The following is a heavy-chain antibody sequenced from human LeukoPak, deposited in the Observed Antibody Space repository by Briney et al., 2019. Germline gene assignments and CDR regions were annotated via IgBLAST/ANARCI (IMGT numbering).Heavy chain of an antibody. CDR1: GSTVSSYA. J-gene: IGHJ4*02. CDR2: ISGSGGST. D-gene: IGHD6-13*01. Sequence: GRSLRPSRAPSGSTVSSYAMSWVRQAPGKGLEWVSAISGSGGSTYYADSVKGRFTISRDNSKNTLYLQMNSLRAEDTAVYYCARWKAAAGALDYWGQGTLVTVSS. CDR3: ARWKAAAGALDY. V-gene: IGHV3-23*01.